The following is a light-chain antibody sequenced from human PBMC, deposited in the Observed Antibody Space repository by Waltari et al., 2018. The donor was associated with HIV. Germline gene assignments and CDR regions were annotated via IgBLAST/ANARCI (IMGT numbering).Light chain of an antibody. CDR1: KLGDKY. CDR3: QAWDSSTVV. V-gene: IGLV3-1*01. CDR2: QDG. J-gene: IGLJ2*01. Sequence: SYDLTQPPSVSVSPGQTASLTCSGDKLGDKYACWYQQKPGQSPVLVIFQDGKRPSGIPARFSGSNSGNTAALTISGTQAMDEADYYYQAWDSSTVVFGGGTKLTVL.